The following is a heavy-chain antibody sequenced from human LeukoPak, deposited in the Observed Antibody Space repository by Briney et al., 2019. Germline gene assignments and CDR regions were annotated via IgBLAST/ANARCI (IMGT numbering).Heavy chain of an antibody. Sequence: HTGGSLRLSCAASGFTFSYYSMNWVRQAPGKGLEWVSYISSSSSTVYYADSVKGRFTISRDNAKDSVYLQMSSLRDEDTAVYYCARDSTGNFDYWGQGTLVTVSS. V-gene: IGHV3-48*02. J-gene: IGHJ4*02. CDR2: ISSSSSTV. D-gene: IGHD1-1*01. CDR1: GFTFSYYS. CDR3: ARDSTGNFDY.